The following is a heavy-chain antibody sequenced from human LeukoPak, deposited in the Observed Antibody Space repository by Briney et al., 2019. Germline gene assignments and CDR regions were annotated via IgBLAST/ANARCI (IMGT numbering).Heavy chain of an antibody. CDR2: ISSGGSTI. D-gene: IGHD6-19*01. CDR1: GFTFSDLF. Sequence: PGGSLRLSCAASGFTFSDLFMTWIRQAPGKGLEWVSYISSGGSTIYYATSVKGRFTISRDNAENSLYLQMNSLRAEDTAVYYCAKGSYASCWYQTFDYWGQGILVTVSS. V-gene: IGHV3-11*04. J-gene: IGHJ4*02. CDR3: AKGSYASCWYQTFDY.